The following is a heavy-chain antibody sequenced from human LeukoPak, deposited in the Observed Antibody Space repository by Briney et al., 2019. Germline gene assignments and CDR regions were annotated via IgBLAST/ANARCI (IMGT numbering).Heavy chain of an antibody. D-gene: IGHD6-6*01. V-gene: IGHV3-23*01. CDR3: AKDPSGSSSSWEDWFDP. J-gene: IGHJ5*02. Sequence: PGGSLRLSCAASGFTFSSYAMTWVRQAPGKGLEWVSGISGSGGSTYYAAAVKGRFTIPRDNSKNTLYLQMNSLRAEDTAVYYCAKDPSGSSSSWEDWFDPWGQGTLVTVSS. CDR2: ISGSGGST. CDR1: GFTFSSYA.